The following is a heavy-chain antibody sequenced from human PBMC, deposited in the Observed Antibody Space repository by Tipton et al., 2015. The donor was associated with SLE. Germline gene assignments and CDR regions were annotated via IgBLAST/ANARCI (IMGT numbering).Heavy chain of an antibody. J-gene: IGHJ3*02. CDR2: IYYSGST. D-gene: IGHD3-22*01. V-gene: IGHV4-59*07. Sequence: TLSLTCTVSGGSISSYYWCWIRQPPGKGLEWIGYIYYSGSTNYNPSLKSRVTISVDTSKNQFSLKLSSVTAADTAVYYCARHRKALRDSSGYYYGDLDIWGQGTMVTVSS. CDR3: ARHRKALRDSSGYYYGDLDI. CDR1: GGSISSYY.